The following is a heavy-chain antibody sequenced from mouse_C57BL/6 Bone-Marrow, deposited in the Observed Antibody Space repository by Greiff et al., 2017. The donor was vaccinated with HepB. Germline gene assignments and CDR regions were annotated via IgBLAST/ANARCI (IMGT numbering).Heavy chain of an antibody. CDR2: IRSKSNNYAT. CDR3: VRHFYYDYDWFAY. Sequence: EVQLVESGGGLVQPKGSLKLSCAASGFSFNTYAMNWVRQAPGKGLEWVARIRSKSNNYATYYADSVKDRFTISRDDSESMLYLQMNNLKTEDTAMYYCVRHFYYDYDWFAYWGQGTLVTVSA. D-gene: IGHD2-4*01. V-gene: IGHV10-1*01. CDR1: GFSFNTYA. J-gene: IGHJ3*01.